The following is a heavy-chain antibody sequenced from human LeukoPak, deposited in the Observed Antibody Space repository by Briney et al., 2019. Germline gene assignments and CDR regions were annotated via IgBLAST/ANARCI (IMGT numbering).Heavy chain of an antibody. CDR3: ARDEVGATIVAFDI. D-gene: IGHD1-26*01. V-gene: IGHV1-2*02. Sequence: ASVKVSCKASGYTFTDYYLHWVRQAPGQGLEWMGWINPNSGGTNYAQKLQGRVTMTTDTSTSTAYMELRSLRSDDTAVYYCARDEVGATIVAFDIWGQGTMVTVSS. J-gene: IGHJ3*02. CDR1: GYTFTDYY. CDR2: INPNSGGT.